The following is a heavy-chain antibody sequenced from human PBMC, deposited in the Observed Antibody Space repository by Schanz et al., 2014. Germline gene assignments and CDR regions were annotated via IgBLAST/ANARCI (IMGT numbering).Heavy chain of an antibody. D-gene: IGHD4-17*01. CDR2: IYDSGNT. V-gene: IGHV4-31*03. Sequence: QVQLQESGPGLVKPSQTLSLTCNVSGDSMSSGGYYWNWIRQHPGKGLEWIGYIYDSGNTYYNPSLKSRVTMSIDTSENQFSLTLRSVTAADTAVYYCARSPGDFPGWFDSWGQGTLVTVSS. J-gene: IGHJ5*01. CDR1: GDSMSSGGYY. CDR3: ARSPGDFPGWFDS.